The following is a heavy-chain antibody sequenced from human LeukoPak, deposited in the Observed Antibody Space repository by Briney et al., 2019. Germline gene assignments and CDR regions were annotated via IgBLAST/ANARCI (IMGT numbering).Heavy chain of an antibody. CDR1: GFTFANYA. J-gene: IGHJ3*02. Sequence: GGSLRLSRAASGFTFANYAMSWVRQPPGKGLEWVSSIYSGGSTYYADSVKGRFTISRDNSKNTVYLQMDSLRAEDTAVYFCARVRLDRSERNLDAFENWGQGTMVTVSS. CDR3: ARVRLDRSERNLDAFEN. D-gene: IGHD1-14*01. V-gene: IGHV3-53*01. CDR2: IYSGGST.